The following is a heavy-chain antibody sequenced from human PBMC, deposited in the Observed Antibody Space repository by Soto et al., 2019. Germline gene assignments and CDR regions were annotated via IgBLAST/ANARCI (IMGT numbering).Heavy chain of an antibody. CDR3: ARVENGYNSGWFDP. Sequence: LSLTCTVSGGSISSYYWSWIRQPPGKGLEWIGYIYYSGSTNYNPSLKSRVTISVDTSKNQFSLKLSSVTAADTAVYYCARVENGYNSGWFDPWGQGTLVTVSS. CDR1: GGSISSYY. D-gene: IGHD1-1*01. J-gene: IGHJ5*02. V-gene: IGHV4-59*01. CDR2: IYYSGST.